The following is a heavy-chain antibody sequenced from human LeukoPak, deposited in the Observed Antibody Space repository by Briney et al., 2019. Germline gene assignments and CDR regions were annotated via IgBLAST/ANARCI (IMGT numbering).Heavy chain of an antibody. J-gene: IGHJ5*02. CDR2: IYYSGST. CDR3: ARVRVGAHWFDP. D-gene: IGHD1-26*01. V-gene: IGHV4-30-4*08. CDR1: GGSISSGDYY. Sequence: SETMSLNCTVSGGSISSGDYYWRWIRQPPGKGLEWIGYIYYSGSTYYNPSLKSRVTISVDTSKDQFSLKLSSATAADTAVYYCARVRVGAHWFDPWGQGTLVTVSS.